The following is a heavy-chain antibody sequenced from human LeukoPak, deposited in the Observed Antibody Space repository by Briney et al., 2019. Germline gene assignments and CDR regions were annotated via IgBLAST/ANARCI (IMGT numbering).Heavy chain of an antibody. CDR3: ARDGFGSTGYFDL. D-gene: IGHD3-16*01. J-gene: IGHJ2*01. CDR1: GFTFSSYG. CDR2: ITSDGVKT. Sequence: GRSLRLSCAASGFTFSSYGMHWVRQAPGKGLEYVSAITSDGVKTYYANSVKGRFTISRDNSKNTLYLQLGSLRAEDMAVYYCARDGFGSTGYFDLWGRGTLVTVSS. V-gene: IGHV3-64*01.